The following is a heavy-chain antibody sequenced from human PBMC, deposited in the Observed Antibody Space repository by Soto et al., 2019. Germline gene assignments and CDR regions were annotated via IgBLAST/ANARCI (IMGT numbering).Heavy chain of an antibody. V-gene: IGHV4-39*01. CDR1: GGSISSSSYY. CDR3: ARHIGAGSSGPYYYYYGMDV. D-gene: IGHD6-13*01. CDR2: IYYSGST. Sequence: PSETLSLTCTVSGGSISSSSYYWGWIRQPPGKGLEWIGSIYYSGSTYYNPSLKSRVTISVDTSKNQFSLELSSVTAADTAVYYCARHIGAGSSGPYYYYYGMDVWGQGTTVTVSS. J-gene: IGHJ6*02.